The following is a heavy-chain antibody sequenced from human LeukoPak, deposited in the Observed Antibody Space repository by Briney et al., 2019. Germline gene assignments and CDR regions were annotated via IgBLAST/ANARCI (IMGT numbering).Heavy chain of an antibody. CDR2: ISSNGGSI. J-gene: IGHJ4*02. Sequence: PGGSLRLSCAASGFTFSSSGMHWVRQAPGKGLEYVSGISSNGGSIYYANSVKGRFTISRDNSKNTLYLQMGSLRAEDMAVYYCARARYDSSLFDYWGQGTPVTVSS. V-gene: IGHV3-64*01. CDR3: ARARYDSSLFDY. CDR1: GFTFSSSG. D-gene: IGHD3-22*01.